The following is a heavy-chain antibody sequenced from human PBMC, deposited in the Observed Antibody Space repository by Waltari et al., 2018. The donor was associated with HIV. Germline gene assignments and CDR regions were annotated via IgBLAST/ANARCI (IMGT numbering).Heavy chain of an antibody. V-gene: IGHV3-21*01. D-gene: IGHD6-13*01. CDR2: ISSSSSYI. J-gene: IGHJ6*02. CDR3: ANSGGIGPYGMDV. CDR1: GLSLSSYS. Sequence: EVQLVESGGGLVKPGGSLRLSCADSGLSLSSYSMNWVGQAPGKGMDGFSSISSSSSYIYYADSVQGRFTIARDNAKNSLYLQMNSLRVEDTAVYYCANSGGIGPYGMDVWGQGTTVTVSS.